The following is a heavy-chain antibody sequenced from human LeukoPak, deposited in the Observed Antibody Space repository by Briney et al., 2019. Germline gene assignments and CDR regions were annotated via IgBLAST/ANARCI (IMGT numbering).Heavy chain of an antibody. J-gene: IGHJ4*02. D-gene: IGHD7-27*01. CDR2: ITTSDGNT. CDR3: AKDGGLWVSAHWGDS. V-gene: IGHV3-23*01. CDR1: GFTFSGYS. Sequence: GGSLRLSCAASGFTFSGYSLTWVRQAPGKGLEWVSTITTSDGNTYYADSVKGRFTVSRDNSKNTLFLQMNSLRAEDTAVYYCAKDGGLWVSAHWGDSWGRGTLVTVSS.